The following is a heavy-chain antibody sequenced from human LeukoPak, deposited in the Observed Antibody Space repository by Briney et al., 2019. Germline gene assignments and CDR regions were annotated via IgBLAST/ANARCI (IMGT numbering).Heavy chain of an antibody. J-gene: IGHJ6*02. CDR3: ARAEDV. CDR1: GGSFSGYY. CDR2: IYHSGST. Sequence: SETLSLTCAVYGGSFSGYYWSWIRQPPGKGLEWIGEIYHSGSTNYNPSLKSRVTISVDKSKNQFSLKLSSVTAADTAVYYCARAEDVWGQGTTVTVSS. V-gene: IGHV4-34*01.